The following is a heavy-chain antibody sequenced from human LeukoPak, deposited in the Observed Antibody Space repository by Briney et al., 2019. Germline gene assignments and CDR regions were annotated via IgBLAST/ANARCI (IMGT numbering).Heavy chain of an antibody. CDR2: IWYDGSNK. Sequence: GGGLRLSCAASGFTFSRYGMHWVRPAPGKGLEWVAVIWYDGSNKYYADSVKGRFTISRDNSKNTLYLQMNSLTAEDTAVYYCARGYSSSSWSLFDYWGQGTLVTVSS. CDR3: ARGYSSSSWSLFDY. V-gene: IGHV3-33*01. CDR1: GFTFSRYG. J-gene: IGHJ4*02. D-gene: IGHD6-6*01.